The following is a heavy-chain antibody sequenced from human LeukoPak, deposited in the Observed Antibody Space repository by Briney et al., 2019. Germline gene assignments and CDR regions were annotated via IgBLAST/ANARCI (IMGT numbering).Heavy chain of an antibody. J-gene: IGHJ3*02. Sequence: GASVKVSCKASGGSFSSYAISWVRQAPGQGLEWMGRIIPIIAIANYAQKFQGRVTITADKSTSTAYMELSSLRSEDTAVYYCARDYYDNSGPTYWAFEIWGQGTMVTVSS. D-gene: IGHD3-22*01. CDR2: IIPIIAIA. V-gene: IGHV1-69*04. CDR1: GGSFSSYA. CDR3: ARDYYDNSGPTYWAFEI.